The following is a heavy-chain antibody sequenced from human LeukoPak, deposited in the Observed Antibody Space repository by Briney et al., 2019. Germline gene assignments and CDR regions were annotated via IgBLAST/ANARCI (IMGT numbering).Heavy chain of an antibody. CDR3: ATRPDGNDVPYFDY. D-gene: IGHD5-12*01. V-gene: IGHV3-66*01. Sequence: GGSPRLSCAASGLTVGFKCMSWVRQAPGKGLEWVSIIYSGGSPYYADSVKGRFTVSRDTSKNTLYLQMNSLRAEDTAVYYCATRPDGNDVPYFDYWGQGTLVTVSS. CDR2: IYSGGSP. J-gene: IGHJ4*02. CDR1: GLTVGFKC.